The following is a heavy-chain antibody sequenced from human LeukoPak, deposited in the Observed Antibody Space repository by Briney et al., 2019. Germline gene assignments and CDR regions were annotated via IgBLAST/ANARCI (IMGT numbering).Heavy chain of an antibody. CDR3: ARLPDSGYFDY. Sequence: SETLSLTCTVSGGSIRGYFWSWIRQPPGQGLEWIGHIYYSGNTNYNPSLTSRVTISVDTSKNQFSLKLSSVTAADTAVYYCARLPDSGYFDYWGQGTLVTVSS. CDR1: GGSIRGYF. D-gene: IGHD3-22*01. V-gene: IGHV4-59*01. J-gene: IGHJ4*02. CDR2: IYYSGNT.